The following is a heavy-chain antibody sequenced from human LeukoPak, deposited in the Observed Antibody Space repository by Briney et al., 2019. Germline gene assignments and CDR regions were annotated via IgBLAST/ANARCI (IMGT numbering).Heavy chain of an antibody. CDR3: AKISAGGDYDILAGYRDYYYYGMDV. J-gene: IGHJ6*02. Sequence: PGGSLRLSCAASGFTFSSYAMSWVRPAPGKGLEWVSAISGSGGRTYYADSVKGRFTISRDNSKNTLYLQMNSLRAEDTAVYYCAKISAGGDYDILAGYRDYYYYGMDVWGQGTTVTVSS. V-gene: IGHV3-23*01. CDR2: ISGSGGRT. D-gene: IGHD3-9*01. CDR1: GFTFSSYA.